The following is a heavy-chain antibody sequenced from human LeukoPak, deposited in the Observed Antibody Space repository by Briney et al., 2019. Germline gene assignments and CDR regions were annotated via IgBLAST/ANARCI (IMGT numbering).Heavy chain of an antibody. CDR2: IVVGSGNT. V-gene: IGHV1-58*02. Sequence: GASVKVSCKASGFTFTSSAMQWVRQARGQRLEWIGWIVVGSGNTNYAQKFQERVTITRDMSTSTAYMELSSLRSEDTAVYYCAAGPTMVRGVMCFGYWGQGTLVTVSS. J-gene: IGHJ4*02. CDR3: AAGPTMVRGVMCFGY. D-gene: IGHD3-10*01. CDR1: GFTFTSSA.